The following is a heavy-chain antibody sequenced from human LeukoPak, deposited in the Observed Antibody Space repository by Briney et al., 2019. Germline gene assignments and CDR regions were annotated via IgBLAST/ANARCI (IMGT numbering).Heavy chain of an antibody. V-gene: IGHV3-7*01. Sequence: GGSLRLSCAASGFTFSDYAMTWVRQAPGKGLEWVAKIKQDGSEKNYVDSVKGRFTISRDNAKNSLYLQMNSLRAEDTAVYYCASEQWLRYWGQGTLVTVSS. J-gene: IGHJ4*02. CDR1: GFTFSDYA. D-gene: IGHD6-19*01. CDR2: IKQDGSEK. CDR3: ASEQWLRY.